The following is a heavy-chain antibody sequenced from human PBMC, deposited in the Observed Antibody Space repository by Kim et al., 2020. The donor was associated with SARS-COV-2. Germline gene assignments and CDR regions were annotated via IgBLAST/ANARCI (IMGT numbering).Heavy chain of an antibody. CDR1: GGSVSSGSYY. CDR3: ARDPGYGDYNRFGAFDI. J-gene: IGHJ3*02. V-gene: IGHV4-61*01. Sequence: SETLSLTCTVSGGSVSSGSYYWSWIRQPPGKGLEWIGYIYYSGSTNYNPSLKSRVTISVDTSKNQFSLKLSSVTAADTAVYYCARDPGYGDYNRFGAFDIWGQGTTVTVSS. D-gene: IGHD4-17*01. CDR2: IYYSGST.